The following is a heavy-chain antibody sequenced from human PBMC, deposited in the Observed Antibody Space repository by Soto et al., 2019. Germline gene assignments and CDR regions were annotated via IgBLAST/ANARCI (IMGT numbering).Heavy chain of an antibody. CDR1: GFTFSSYA. J-gene: IGHJ5*02. CDR2: ISGSGGST. Sequence: EVQLLESGGGLVQPGGSLRLSCAASGFTFSSYAMSWVRQAPGKGLEWVSAISGSGGSTYYADSVKGRFTISRDNSKNTLYLQMNSLRAEDTAVYYCAKGGGSGDFGPPGWFDPWGQGTLVTVSS. D-gene: IGHD6-19*01. CDR3: AKGGGSGDFGPPGWFDP. V-gene: IGHV3-23*01.